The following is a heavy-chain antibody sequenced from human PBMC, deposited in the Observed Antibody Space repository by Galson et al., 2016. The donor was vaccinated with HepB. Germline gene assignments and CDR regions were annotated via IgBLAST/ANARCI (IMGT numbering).Heavy chain of an antibody. Sequence: SLRLSCAASGFTFSSCWMPWVRQAPGKGLEWVANIKQDGSEKYYVDSVKGRFTISRTKAKNSLYLQMNSLRAEDTAVYYCAREGLSDYGDYKYYYYALDVWGQGTTVTVSS. CDR1: GFTFSSCW. CDR3: AREGLSDYGDYKYYYYALDV. CDR2: IKQDGSEK. J-gene: IGHJ6*02. D-gene: IGHD4-17*01. V-gene: IGHV3-7*01.